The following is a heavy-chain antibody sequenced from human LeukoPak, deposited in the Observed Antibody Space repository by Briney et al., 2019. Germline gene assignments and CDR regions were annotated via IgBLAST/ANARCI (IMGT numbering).Heavy chain of an antibody. J-gene: IGHJ4*02. D-gene: IGHD3-22*01. V-gene: IGHV4-39*07. CDR3: ARDPYYYDSSGYFIYYFDY. Sequence: PSETLSLTCTVSGGSISSSSYCWGWIRQPPGKGLEWIGSIYYSGSTYYNPSLKSRVTISVDTSKNQFSLKLSSVTAADTAVYYCARDPYYYDSSGYFIYYFDYWGQGTLVTVSS. CDR1: GGSISSSSYC. CDR2: IYYSGST.